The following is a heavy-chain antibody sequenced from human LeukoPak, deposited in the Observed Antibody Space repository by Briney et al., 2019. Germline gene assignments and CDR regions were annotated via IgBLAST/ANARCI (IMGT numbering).Heavy chain of an antibody. Sequence: QSSGTPFLTCTVSGGSISSGSYYLSLIRQPPGKGLEWIGRIYTSGSTNYNPSLKSRVTISVDTSKNQFSLKLSSVTAADTAVYYCARYGVVAATHDYWGQGTLVTVSS. CDR1: GGSISSGSYY. J-gene: IGHJ4*02. CDR3: ARYGVVAATHDY. D-gene: IGHD2-15*01. V-gene: IGHV4-61*02. CDR2: IYTSGST.